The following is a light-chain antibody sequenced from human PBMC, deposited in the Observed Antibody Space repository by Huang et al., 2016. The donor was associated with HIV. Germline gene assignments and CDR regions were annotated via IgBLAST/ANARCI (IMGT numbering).Light chain of an antibody. V-gene: IGKV3-20*01. CDR3: QQYGNSPLT. CDR2: DAS. CDR1: QSVRSSY. Sequence: EIVLTQSPGTLSLSPGERATLSCRASQSVRSSYLAWYPQKPGQAPRLLIYDASSRATGIPDRFSGSGSGTDFTLTISRLEPEDFAVYYCQQYGNSPLTFGGGTKVEIK. J-gene: IGKJ4*01.